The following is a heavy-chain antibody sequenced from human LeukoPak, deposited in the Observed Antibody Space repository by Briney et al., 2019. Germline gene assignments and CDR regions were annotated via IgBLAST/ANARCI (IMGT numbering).Heavy chain of an antibody. V-gene: IGHV4-39*07. CDR2: INHSGST. CDR1: SGSISSGTYY. CDR3: ASDIVARQPCNWFDP. J-gene: IGHJ5*02. D-gene: IGHD5-12*01. Sequence: PSETLSLTCTVSSGSISSGTYYWSWIRQPPGKGLEWIGEINHSGSTNYNPSLKSRVTISVDTSKNQFSLKLSSVTAADTAVYYCASDIVARQPCNWFDPWGQGTLVTVSS.